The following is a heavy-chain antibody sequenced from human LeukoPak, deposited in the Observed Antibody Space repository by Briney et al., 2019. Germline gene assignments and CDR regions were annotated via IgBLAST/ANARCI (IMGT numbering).Heavy chain of an antibody. CDR1: GFTFSSYS. CDR2: ISSSSSYI. Sequence: GGSLRLSCAASGFTFSSYSMNWVRQAPGKGLEWVSSISSSSSYIYYADSVKGRFTISRDNAKNSLYLQMNSLRAEDTAVYYCARADDFWSSHRAFDIWGQGTMVTVSS. D-gene: IGHD3-3*01. V-gene: IGHV3-21*01. J-gene: IGHJ3*02. CDR3: ARADDFWSSHRAFDI.